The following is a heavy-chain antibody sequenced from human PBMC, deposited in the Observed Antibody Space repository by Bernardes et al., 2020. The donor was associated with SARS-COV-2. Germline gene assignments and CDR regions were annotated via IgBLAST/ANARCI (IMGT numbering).Heavy chain of an antibody. D-gene: IGHD6-6*01. CDR1: GYTFPGYY. CDR2: INPNSGGT. J-gene: IGHJ6*02. V-gene: IGHV1-2*04. CDR3: ARAGSAARGGYYYYGMDV. Sequence: ASVTVSCKASGYTFPGYYMHWVRQAPGQGLEWMGWINPNSGGTNYAQKFQGWVTMTRDTSISTAYMELSRLRSDDTAVYYCARAGSAARGGYYYYGMDVWGQGTTVTVSS.